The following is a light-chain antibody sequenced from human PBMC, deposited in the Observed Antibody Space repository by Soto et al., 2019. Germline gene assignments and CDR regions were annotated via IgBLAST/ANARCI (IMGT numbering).Light chain of an antibody. Sequence: VLTQSPDTLSLSPGERATLSCRASQSVGSSSLGWYQQKPGQAPRLVIFDISNRATGIPDRFSGSGSGTDCTLTICRLEPEDFALYYCQQYGISPHTFGGGTKVDIK. V-gene: IGKV3-20*01. CDR3: QQYGISPHT. CDR1: QSVGSSS. J-gene: IGKJ4*01. CDR2: DIS.